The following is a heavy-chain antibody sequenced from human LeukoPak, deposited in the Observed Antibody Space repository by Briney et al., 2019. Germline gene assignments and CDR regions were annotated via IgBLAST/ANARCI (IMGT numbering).Heavy chain of an antibody. CDR1: GYTFTSYY. V-gene: IGHV1-46*01. D-gene: IGHD2-2*01. CDR2: VNPSGGST. CDR3: ARVGGDDIVVVPAAMSFGWFDP. Sequence: GASVKVSCKASGYTFTSYYIHWVRQAPGQGLEWMGIVNPSGGSTSYAQKFQGRVTMTRDTSTSTVYMELSSLRSEDTAVYYCARVGGDDIVVVPAAMSFGWFDPWGQGTLVTVSS. J-gene: IGHJ5*02.